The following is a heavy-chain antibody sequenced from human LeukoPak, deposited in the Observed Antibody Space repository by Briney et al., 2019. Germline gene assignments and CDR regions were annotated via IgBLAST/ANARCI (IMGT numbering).Heavy chain of an antibody. Sequence: ASVKVSCKVSGYTLTELSMHWVRQAPGKGLEWMGGFDPEDGETIYAQKFQGRVTMTEDTSTDTAYMELSSLRSEDTAVYYCASWGYRSSSSYYFDYWGQGTLVTVSS. J-gene: IGHJ4*02. CDR2: FDPEDGET. D-gene: IGHD6-6*01. CDR3: ASWGYRSSSSYYFDY. V-gene: IGHV1-24*01. CDR1: GYTLTELS.